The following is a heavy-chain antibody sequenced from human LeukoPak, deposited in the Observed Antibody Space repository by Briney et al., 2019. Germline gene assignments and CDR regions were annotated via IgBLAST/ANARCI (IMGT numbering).Heavy chain of an antibody. Sequence: SETLSLTCTVSGGSISSGSYYWSWIRQPAGTGLEWIGRINTSGSTNYNPSLKSRVTISVDTSKNQFSLKLSSVTAADTAVYYCASIQSYYFGLDAWGQGTTVTVSS. D-gene: IGHD4-11*01. CDR3: ASIQSYYFGLDA. CDR2: INTSGST. J-gene: IGHJ6*02. CDR1: GGSISSGSYY. V-gene: IGHV4-61*02.